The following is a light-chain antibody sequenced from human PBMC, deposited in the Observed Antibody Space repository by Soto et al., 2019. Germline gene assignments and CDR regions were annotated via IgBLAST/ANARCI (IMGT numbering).Light chain of an antibody. CDR2: DVS. Sequence: QSALTQPASVSGSPGQSITISCTGTSSDVGGYNYVSWYQQHPGKAPKVMMYDVSNRPSGVSNRFSGSKSGNTASLTISGLQAEDEADYYCSSYTSSSTLHVVFGGGTKVTVL. CDR1: SSDVGGYNY. CDR3: SSYTSSSTLHVV. V-gene: IGLV2-14*01. J-gene: IGLJ2*01.